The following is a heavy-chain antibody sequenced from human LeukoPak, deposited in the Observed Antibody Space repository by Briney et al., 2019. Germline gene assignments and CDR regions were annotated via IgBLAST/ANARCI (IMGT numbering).Heavy chain of an antibody. CDR2: ISSSSSYI. J-gene: IGHJ4*02. CDR1: GFTFSSYS. CDR3: ARRLGGATDY. Sequence: PGGSPRLSCAASGFTFSSYSMNWVRQAPGKGLEWVSSISSSSSYIYYADSVKGRFTISRDNAKNSLYLQMNSLRAEDTAVYYCARRLGGATDYWGQGTLVTVSS. D-gene: IGHD1-26*01. V-gene: IGHV3-21*01.